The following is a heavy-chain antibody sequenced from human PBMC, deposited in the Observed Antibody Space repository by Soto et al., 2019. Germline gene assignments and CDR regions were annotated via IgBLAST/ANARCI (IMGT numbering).Heavy chain of an antibody. CDR2: ISAYNGNT. CDR1: GYTFTSYG. CDR3: ARDQVGYYYDSSGYHPPFDY. J-gene: IGHJ4*02. Sequence: QVQLVQSGAEVKKPGASVKVSCKASGYTFTSYGISWVRPAPGQGLEWMGWISAYNGNTNYAQKLQGRVTMTTDTSTSTAYMELRSLRSDDTAVYYCARDQVGYYYDSSGYHPPFDYWGQGTLVTVSS. D-gene: IGHD3-22*01. V-gene: IGHV1-18*04.